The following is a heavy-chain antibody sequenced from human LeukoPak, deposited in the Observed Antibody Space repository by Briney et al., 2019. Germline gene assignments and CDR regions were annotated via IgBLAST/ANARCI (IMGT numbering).Heavy chain of an antibody. V-gene: IGHV5-51*01. CDR3: ARRKYYDSSGSGGDAFDI. J-gene: IGHJ3*02. CDR2: IYPGDSDT. CDR1: GYSFTSYW. Sequence: GESLKISCTGSGYSFTSYWIGWVRQMPGKGLEWMGIIYPGDSDTRYSPSFQGQVTISADKSISTAYLQWSSLRASDTAMYYCARRKYYDSSGSGGDAFDIWGQGTMVTVSS. D-gene: IGHD3-22*01.